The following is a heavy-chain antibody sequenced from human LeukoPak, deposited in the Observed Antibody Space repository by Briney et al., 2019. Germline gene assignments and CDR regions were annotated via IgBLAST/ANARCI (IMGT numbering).Heavy chain of an antibody. V-gene: IGHV1-2*04. CDR1: GYTFTGYY. D-gene: IGHD3-22*01. Sequence: ASVKVSCKASGYTFTGYYMHWVRQAPGQGLEWMGWINPNSGGTNYAQKFQGWVTMTRDTSISTAYMELSRLRSDDTAVYYCAGGGDYYDSSGYHYAAAHWGQGTLVTVSS. CDR2: INPNSGGT. J-gene: IGHJ4*02. CDR3: AGGGDYYDSSGYHYAAAH.